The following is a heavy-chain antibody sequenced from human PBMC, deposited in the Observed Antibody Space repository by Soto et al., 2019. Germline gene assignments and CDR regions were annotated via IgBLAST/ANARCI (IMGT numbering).Heavy chain of an antibody. D-gene: IGHD5-12*01. Sequence: SVKVSCKASGGTFSSFGISWVRQAPGQWLEWIGWIIPVCGRPNYAQRFRGRLTITADESTNTGYMELIDLRSEDTAVYYCAREGSGYNFWGQGTQVTVSS. CDR2: IIPVCGRP. V-gene: IGHV1-69*13. CDR1: GGTFSSFG. CDR3: AREGSGYNF. J-gene: IGHJ1*01.